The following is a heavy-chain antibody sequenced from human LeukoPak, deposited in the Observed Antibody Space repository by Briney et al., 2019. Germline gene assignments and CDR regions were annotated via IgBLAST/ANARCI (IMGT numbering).Heavy chain of an antibody. CDR3: ARDLYSSSWYDY. J-gene: IGHJ4*02. V-gene: IGHV1-69*04. CDR1: GGTFSSYA. Sequence: SVKVSCKASGGTFSSYAISWVRQAPGQGLEWMGRIIPILGIANYAQKFQGRVTITADKSTSTAYMELSSLRSEDTAVYYCARDLYSSSWYDYWGQGTLVTVSS. CDR2: IIPILGIA. D-gene: IGHD6-13*01.